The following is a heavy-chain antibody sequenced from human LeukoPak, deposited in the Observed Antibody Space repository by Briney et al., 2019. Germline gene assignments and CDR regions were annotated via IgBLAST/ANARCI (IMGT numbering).Heavy chain of an antibody. CDR3: ARGTVTIDYFDY. CDR1: GGPISSHY. Sequence: PPETLSLTCTVSGGPISSHYWSWIRQPPGKGLEWIGYIHYNGITNYNPSLRSRVTMSVDTSKDQFSLRLSFVTAADTAVYYCARGTVTIDYFDYWGQGTLVTVSS. J-gene: IGHJ4*02. V-gene: IGHV4-59*11. CDR2: IHYNGIT. D-gene: IGHD4-17*01.